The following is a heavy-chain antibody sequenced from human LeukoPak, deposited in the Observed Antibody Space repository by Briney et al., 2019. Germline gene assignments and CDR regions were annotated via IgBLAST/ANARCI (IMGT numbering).Heavy chain of an antibody. J-gene: IGHJ4*02. Sequence: GGSLRLSCAASGFTFDDYAMHWVRQAPGKGLEWVSGISWNSGSIGYADSVKGRFTISRDNAKNSLYLQMNSLRAEDTALYYCAKGSYYDSSGYYDYWGQGTLATVSS. CDR1: GFTFDDYA. CDR2: ISWNSGSI. CDR3: AKGSYYDSSGYYDY. V-gene: IGHV3-9*01. D-gene: IGHD3-22*01.